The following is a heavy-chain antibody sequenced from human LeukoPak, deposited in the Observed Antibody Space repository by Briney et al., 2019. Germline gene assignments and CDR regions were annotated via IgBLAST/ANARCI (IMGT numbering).Heavy chain of an antibody. CDR3: VRVKGSYFDY. J-gene: IGHJ4*02. Sequence: GGSLRLSCAASGFPLSSYSINWVRQAPGKGLEWVSYSSSSGSAIYYVDSVKGRFTVSRDNAKNSLFLQMNSPRAEDTAVYYCVRVKGSYFDYWGQGALVTVSS. D-gene: IGHD2-15*01. CDR1: GFPLSSYS. CDR2: SSSSGSAI. V-gene: IGHV3-48*01.